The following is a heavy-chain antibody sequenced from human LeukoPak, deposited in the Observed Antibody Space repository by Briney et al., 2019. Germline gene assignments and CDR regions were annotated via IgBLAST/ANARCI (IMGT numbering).Heavy chain of an antibody. CDR1: GGSISTTAYY. J-gene: IGHJ4*02. Sequence: SETLSLTCTVSGGSISTTAYYWGWIRQPPGKGLEWIGSVFYTENTFYNPSLQSRVTLSVDTSKTQFSLKLSSVTAADTAVYYCARDSYGDLDYWGQGTLVTVSS. V-gene: IGHV4-39*07. D-gene: IGHD4-17*01. CDR2: VFYTENT. CDR3: ARDSYGDLDY.